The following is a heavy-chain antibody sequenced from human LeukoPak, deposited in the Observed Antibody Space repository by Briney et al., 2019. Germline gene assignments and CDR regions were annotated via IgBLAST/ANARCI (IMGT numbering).Heavy chain of an antibody. Sequence: GGSLRLSCAASGFTFDDYAMHWVRQAPGKGLEWVSGTSWNSGSIGYADSVKGRFTISRDNAKNSLYLQMNSLRAEDMALYYCAKAGSGYYDSSGSLGVDYWGQGTLVTVSS. V-gene: IGHV3-9*03. CDR1: GFTFDDYA. CDR2: TSWNSGSI. D-gene: IGHD3-22*01. CDR3: AKAGSGYYDSSGSLGVDY. J-gene: IGHJ4*02.